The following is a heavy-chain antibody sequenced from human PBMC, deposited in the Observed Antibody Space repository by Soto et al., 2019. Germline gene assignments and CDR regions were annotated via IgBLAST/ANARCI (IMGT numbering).Heavy chain of an antibody. D-gene: IGHD6-13*01. V-gene: IGHV1-18*01. CDR1: GYTFTSYG. J-gene: IGHJ6*02. Sequence: ASVKVSCKASGYTFTSYGISWVRQAPGQGLEWMGWISAYNGNTNYAQKLQGRVTMTTDTSTSTAYMELRSLRSDDTAVYYCARDRWPNYYYYYGMDVWGQGTTVTVSS. CDR3: ARDRWPNYYYYYGMDV. CDR2: ISAYNGNT.